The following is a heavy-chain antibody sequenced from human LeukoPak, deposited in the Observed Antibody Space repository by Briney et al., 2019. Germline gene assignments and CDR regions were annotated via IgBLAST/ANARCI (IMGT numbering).Heavy chain of an antibody. CDR3: ARGFRGWLAYYFDY. CDR2: INHSGST. V-gene: IGHV4-34*01. J-gene: IGHJ4*02. D-gene: IGHD6-19*01. CDR1: GGSFSGYY. Sequence: SETLSLTCAVYGGSFSGYYWSWIRQPPGKGLEWIGEINHSGSTNYDPSLKSRVTISVDTSKNQFSLKLSSVTAADTAVYYCARGFRGWLAYYFDYWGQGTLVTVSS.